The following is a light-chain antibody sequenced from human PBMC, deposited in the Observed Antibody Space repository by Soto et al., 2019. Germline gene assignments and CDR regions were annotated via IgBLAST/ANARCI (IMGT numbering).Light chain of an antibody. CDR3: QQSGDTPPWT. V-gene: IGKV1-39*01. J-gene: IGKJ1*01. Sequence: DIQMPQSPSSLSASVGARVTITCRASQSISRYLNWYQQKPGKAPKFLIYAASSLQSGVPSRFSGSGSGTEFTLTITSLQPEDFATYYCQQSGDTPPWTFGQGTKVDIK. CDR2: AAS. CDR1: QSISRY.